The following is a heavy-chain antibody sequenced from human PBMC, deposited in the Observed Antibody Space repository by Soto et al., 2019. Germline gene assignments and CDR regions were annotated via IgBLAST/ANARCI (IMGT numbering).Heavy chain of an antibody. CDR2: IIPIFGTA. J-gene: IGHJ6*02. CDR3: ARSYFEGDYGPFYYYYGMDV. Sequence: QVQLVQSGAEVKKPGSSVKVSCKASGGTFSSYAISWVRQAPGQGLEWMGGIIPIFGTANYAQKFQGRVTITADESTSTAYMELSSLRSEDTAVYYCARSYFEGDYGPFYYYYGMDVWGQGTTVTVSS. D-gene: IGHD4-17*01. CDR1: GGTFSSYA. V-gene: IGHV1-69*01.